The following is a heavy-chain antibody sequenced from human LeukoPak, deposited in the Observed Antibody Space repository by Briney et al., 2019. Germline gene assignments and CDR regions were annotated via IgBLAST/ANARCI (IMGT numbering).Heavy chain of an antibody. J-gene: IGHJ4*02. CDR3: GREWAVDF. V-gene: IGHV3-7*01. Sequence: GGSLRLSCAASGFTLSLHAMHWVRQAPGKGLECVAIIKQDGSEKYYANSVKGRFTISRDNAKNSLYLQMNSLRVEDTAVYYCGREWAVDFWGQGTLVTVS. CDR2: IKQDGSEK. CDR1: GFTLSLHA.